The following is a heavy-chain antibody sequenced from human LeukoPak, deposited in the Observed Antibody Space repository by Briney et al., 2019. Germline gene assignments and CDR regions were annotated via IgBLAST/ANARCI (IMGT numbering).Heavy chain of an antibody. Sequence: SGPTLVNPTETLTLTCTFSGFSLSTSGVGVGWIREPPGKGLEWLALIYWDDDKRYSPSLKSRLTITKDTSKNQVVLTVTNMDPVDIATYYCAHIPRYSSGWYYDYWGQGTLVTVSS. CDR2: IYWDDDK. D-gene: IGHD6-13*01. CDR1: GFSLSTSGVG. J-gene: IGHJ4*02. CDR3: AHIPRYSSGWYYDY. V-gene: IGHV2-5*02.